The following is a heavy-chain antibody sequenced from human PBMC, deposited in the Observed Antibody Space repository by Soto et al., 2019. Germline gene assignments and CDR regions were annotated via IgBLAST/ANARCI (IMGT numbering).Heavy chain of an antibody. CDR1: GGSFSGYH. Sequence: NPSETLSLTCAVSGGSFSGYHWSWIRQPPGKGLEWIGEINPSGRTKYKPSLKSRVIISVDTSKNQVSLKLSAVTAADTAVYYCARAGGSYDYSMDVWGQGTTVTVSS. J-gene: IGHJ6*02. CDR3: ARAGGSYDYSMDV. CDR2: INPSGRT. D-gene: IGHD6-25*01. V-gene: IGHV4-34*01.